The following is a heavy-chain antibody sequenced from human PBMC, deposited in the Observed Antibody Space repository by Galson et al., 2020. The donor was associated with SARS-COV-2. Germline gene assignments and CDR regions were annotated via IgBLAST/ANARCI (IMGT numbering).Heavy chain of an antibody. CDR2: IIPILGTA. J-gene: IGHJ6*02. CDR3: AKSGSGYDNYGLDV. D-gene: IGHD3-10*01. CDR1: CGTFTSYS. Sequence: SVKVFCKASCGTFTSYSMIWLRQAPGQGLVWMVGIIPILGTANYAQKFQGRVTITADKSTSTAYMVLSSVRSEDTAVYYCAKSGSGYDNYGLDVWGQGTTVTVSS. V-gene: IGHV1-69*10.